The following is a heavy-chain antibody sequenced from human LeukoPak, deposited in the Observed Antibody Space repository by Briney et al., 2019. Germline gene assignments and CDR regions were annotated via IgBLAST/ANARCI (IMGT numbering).Heavy chain of an antibody. CDR1: GGTFSSYA. CDR2: IIPIFGTA. Sequence: SVKVSCKASGGTFSSYAISWVRQAPGQGLEWMGGIIPIFGTANYAQKFQGRVTITADESTSTAYMELSSLRSEDTAVYYCASRFFQQQQVEEAEYFQHWGQGTLVTVSS. V-gene: IGHV1-69*13. CDR3: ASRFFQQQQVEEAEYFQH. D-gene: IGHD6-13*01. J-gene: IGHJ1*01.